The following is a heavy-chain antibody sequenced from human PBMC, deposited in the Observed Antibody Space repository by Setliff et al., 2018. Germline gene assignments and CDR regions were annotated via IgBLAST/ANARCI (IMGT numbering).Heavy chain of an antibody. CDR1: GHIFNSYG. Sequence: SCKASGHIFNSYGIAWVRQAPGQGLEWMGWISPYNGKTNHAQNLQGRVAMTTDTSTSTAYMELRSLRSDDTAVYYCARGRDPAYYYDSGGYYWDYWGQGTLGTAPQ. D-gene: IGHD3-22*01. J-gene: IGHJ4*02. V-gene: IGHV1-18*01. CDR2: ISPYNGKT. CDR3: ARGRDPAYYYDSGGYYWDY.